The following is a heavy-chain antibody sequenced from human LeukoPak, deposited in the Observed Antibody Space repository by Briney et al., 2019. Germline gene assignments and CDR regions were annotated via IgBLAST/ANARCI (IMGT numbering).Heavy chain of an antibody. CDR2: IIPILGIA. CDR3: AREGDSLSGYYYNWFDP. D-gene: IGHD3-22*01. Sequence: GASVKVSCKASGGTFSSYAISWVRQAPGQGLEWMGRIIPILGIANYAQKFQGRVTITADKSTSTAYMELSSLRSEDTAVYYCAREGDSLSGYYYNWFDPWGQGTLVTVSS. V-gene: IGHV1-69*04. CDR1: GGTFSSYA. J-gene: IGHJ5*02.